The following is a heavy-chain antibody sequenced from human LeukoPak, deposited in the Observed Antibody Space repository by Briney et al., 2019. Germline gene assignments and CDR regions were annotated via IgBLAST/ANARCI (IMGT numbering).Heavy chain of an antibody. V-gene: IGHV4-31*03. CDR1: GGSISSGGYY. J-gene: IGHJ4*02. D-gene: IGHD6-13*01. Sequence: KPSETLSLTCTVSGGSISSGGYYWSWIRQHPGKGLEWIGYIYYSGSTYYNPSLKSRVTISVDTSKNQFSLKLSSVTAADTAVYYCARSIAAAGSDFDYWGQGTLVTVSS. CDR2: IYYSGST. CDR3: ARSIAAAGSDFDY.